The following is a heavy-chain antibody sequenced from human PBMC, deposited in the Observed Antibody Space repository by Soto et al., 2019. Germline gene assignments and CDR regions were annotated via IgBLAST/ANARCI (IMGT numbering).Heavy chain of an antibody. D-gene: IGHD3-22*01. CDR3: ARSSGWYYVDY. CDR1: GYTFTSYG. V-gene: IGHV1-3*01. Sequence: QVQLVQSGAEVKKPGASVKVSCKASGYTFTSYGFHWVRQAPGQRLEWMGWINAGNGNTKYSQKFQGRVTITRDTSASTAYMELSSLRSEDTAVYYCARSSGWYYVDYWGQGTRVTVSS. CDR2: INAGNGNT. J-gene: IGHJ4*02.